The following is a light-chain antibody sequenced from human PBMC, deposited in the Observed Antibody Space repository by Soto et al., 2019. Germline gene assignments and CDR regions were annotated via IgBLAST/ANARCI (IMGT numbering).Light chain of an antibody. J-gene: IGKJ1*01. CDR2: GAS. CDR1: QSVSSN. CDR3: QQYNNWPRT. Sequence: EIAMTQSPATLSVSPGARATLSCRASQSVSSNLAWYQQKPGQAPRLLIYGASTRATGIPARFSGSGSGTEFTLTISSLQSEDFAVYYCQQYNNWPRTFGQGTKVDTK. V-gene: IGKV3-15*01.